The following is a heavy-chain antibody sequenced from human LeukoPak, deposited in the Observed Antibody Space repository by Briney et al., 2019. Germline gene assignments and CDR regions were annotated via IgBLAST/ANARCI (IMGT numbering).Heavy chain of an antibody. D-gene: IGHD6-19*01. V-gene: IGHV3-23*01. Sequence: GGSLRLSCAAYGFTFSSYARSWVRQAPGKGLEWISAISGSGGSTYYADSVKGRFTISRDNSKNTLYLQMNSLRAEDTAVYYCAKAQQWLALDIPFVYWGQCTLVTVSS. J-gene: IGHJ4*02. CDR3: AKAQQWLALDIPFVY. CDR2: ISGSGGST. CDR1: GFTFSSYA.